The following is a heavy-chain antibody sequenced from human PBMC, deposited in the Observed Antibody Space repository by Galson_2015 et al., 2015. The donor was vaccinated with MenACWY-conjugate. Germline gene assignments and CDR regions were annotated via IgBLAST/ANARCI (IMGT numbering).Heavy chain of an antibody. D-gene: IGHD2-21*01. V-gene: IGHV3-30*07. J-gene: IGHJ4*02. Sequence: SLRLSCAASGFTFTSHALHWVRQAPGKGLQWVAVIYDDGTSRYADSVKGRFTISRDTLRNSLSLQMHGLRAEDTAMYFCAKIVRHPVGPYFDSWGQGTLVLVSS. CDR3: AKIVRHPVGPYFDS. CDR1: GFTFTSHA. CDR2: IYDDGTS.